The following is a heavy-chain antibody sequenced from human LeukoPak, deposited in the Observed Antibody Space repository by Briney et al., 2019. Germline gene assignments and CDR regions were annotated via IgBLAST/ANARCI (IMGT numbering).Heavy chain of an antibody. CDR2: ISASGGST. Sequence: GGSLRLSCAASGFTFSSSAMSWVRQVPGKGLEWVSGISASGGSTSYADSVRGRFTISRDNSKNTLYVQVNSLRDEDTAVYYCAKDRLGYCSSTSCYTPPHYWGQRTLVTVSS. CDR1: GFTFSSSA. D-gene: IGHD2-2*02. V-gene: IGHV3-23*01. CDR3: AKDRLGYCSSTSCYTPPHY. J-gene: IGHJ4*02.